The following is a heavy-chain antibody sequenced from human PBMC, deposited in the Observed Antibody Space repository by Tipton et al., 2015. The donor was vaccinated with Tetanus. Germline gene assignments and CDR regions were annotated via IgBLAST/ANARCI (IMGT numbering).Heavy chain of an antibody. CDR2: IYSGGST. CDR1: GGSSHSYY. Sequence: TLSLTCTVSGGSSHSYYWSWIRQSAGKGLEWIGRIYSGGSTNYKPSLKSRVTMSMDTSKNQFSLKLNSVTVADTAVYFCARVLRYSTSGGWDDGFDIWGQGTMVTVSS. D-gene: IGHD2-15*01. J-gene: IGHJ3*02. CDR3: ARVLRYSTSGGWDDGFDI. V-gene: IGHV4-4*07.